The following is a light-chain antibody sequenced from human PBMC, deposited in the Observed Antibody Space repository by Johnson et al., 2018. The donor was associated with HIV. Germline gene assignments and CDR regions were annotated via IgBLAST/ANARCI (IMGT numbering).Light chain of an antibody. CDR1: SSNIGNNY. V-gene: IGLV1-51*02. Sequence: QSVLTQPPSVSAAPGQKVTISCSGSSSNIGNNYVSWYQQLPGTAPKLLIYENNKRPSGIPDRFSGSKSGTSATLGITGLQTGDEADYYCGTWDSSLSARVGTGTKVTVL. CDR3: GTWDSSLSAR. J-gene: IGLJ1*01. CDR2: ENN.